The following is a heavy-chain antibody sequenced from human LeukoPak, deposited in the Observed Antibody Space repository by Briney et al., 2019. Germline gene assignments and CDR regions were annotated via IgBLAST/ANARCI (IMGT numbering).Heavy chain of an antibody. CDR1: GFSISNNY. CDR2: IFSGGNT. J-gene: IGHJ4*02. Sequence: GGSLRLSCAVSGFSISNNYMNWVRQAPRQGLEWVSVIFSGGNTYSADSVKGRFSISRDTSKNTVYLQINNLRAEDTAVYYCARRYYGDSSLDWGQGTLVTVSS. V-gene: IGHV3-66*04. D-gene: IGHD4-17*01. CDR3: ARRYYGDSSLD.